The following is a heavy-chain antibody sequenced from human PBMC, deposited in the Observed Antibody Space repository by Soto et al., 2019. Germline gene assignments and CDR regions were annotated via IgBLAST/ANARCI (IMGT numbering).Heavy chain of an antibody. CDR3: AREGDVDTAMATAVDY. Sequence: EVQLVESGGGLVKPGGSLRLSCAASGFTFSSYSMNWVRQAPGKGLEGVSSISSSSSYIYYADSVKGRFTISRDNAKNSLYLQMKSLRAEDTAVYYGAREGDVDTAMATAVDYWGQGTLVTVSS. D-gene: IGHD5-18*01. V-gene: IGHV3-21*01. J-gene: IGHJ4*02. CDR1: GFTFSSYS. CDR2: ISSSSSYI.